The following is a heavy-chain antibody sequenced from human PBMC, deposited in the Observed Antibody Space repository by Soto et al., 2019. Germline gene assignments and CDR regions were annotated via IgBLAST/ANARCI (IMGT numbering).Heavy chain of an antibody. J-gene: IGHJ4*02. CDR1: GFTLGDYS. D-gene: IGHD1-26*01. V-gene: IGHV3-48*01. Sequence: EVQLVESGGGLVQPGGSLRLSCVVSGFTLGDYSMNWVRQAPGKRLEWVSYISDSGSRMFYADSVKGRFTISRDNAKNSPYLQMTSPRAEDTAVYYCAPQGVGAAGYLYWGQGTLVTVSS. CDR2: ISDSGSRM. CDR3: APQGVGAAGYLY.